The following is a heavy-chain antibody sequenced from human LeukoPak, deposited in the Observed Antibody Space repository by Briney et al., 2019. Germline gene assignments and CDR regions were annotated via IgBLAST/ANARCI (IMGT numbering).Heavy chain of an antibody. V-gene: IGHV1-18*01. CDR1: GYTFTSYD. Sequence: GASVKVSCKASGYTFTSYDINWVRQAPGQGLEWMGWISAYNGNTNYAQKLQGRVTMTTDTSTSTAYMELRSLRSDDTAVYYCARGEGVWWLRRGCLDYWGQGTLVTVSS. D-gene: IGHD5-12*01. CDR2: ISAYNGNT. CDR3: ARGEGVWWLRRGCLDY. J-gene: IGHJ4*02.